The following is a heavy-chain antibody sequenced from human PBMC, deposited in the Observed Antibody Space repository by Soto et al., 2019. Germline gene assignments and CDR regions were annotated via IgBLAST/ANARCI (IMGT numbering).Heavy chain of an antibody. CDR2: INHSGST. D-gene: IGHD1-26*01. V-gene: IGHV4-34*01. J-gene: IGHJ4*02. CDR1: GGSFSGYY. CDR3: ARGLISGSHYSGGWYYFDS. Sequence: SETLSLTCAVYGGSFSGYYWTWIRQPPGTGLEWIGEINHSGSTNYNPSLKSRVTISVDTSNNQFSLKLTSVTAADTAVYYCARGLISGSHYSGGWYYFDSWGQGTQVTVSS.